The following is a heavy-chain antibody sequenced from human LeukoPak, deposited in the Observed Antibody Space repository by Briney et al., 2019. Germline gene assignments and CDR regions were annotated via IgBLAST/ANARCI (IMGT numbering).Heavy chain of an antibody. CDR3: AREAEGYCSSTSCYPYNWFDP. D-gene: IGHD2-2*01. J-gene: IGHJ5*02. CDR2: TNPNSGGT. Sequence: ASVKVSCKASGYTFTGYYMHWVRQAPGQGLEWMGWTNPNSGGTNYAQKFQGRVTMTRDTSISTAYMELSRLRSDDTAVYYCAREAEGYCSSTSCYPYNWFDPWGQGTLVTVSS. V-gene: IGHV1-2*02. CDR1: GYTFTGYY.